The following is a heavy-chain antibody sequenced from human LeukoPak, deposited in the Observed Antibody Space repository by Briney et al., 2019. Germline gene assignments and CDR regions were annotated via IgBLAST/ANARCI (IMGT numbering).Heavy chain of an antibody. CDR3: ARVRRQVGSRWFDS. V-gene: IGHV3-53*01. CDR1: GFPFTNNY. D-gene: IGHD1-26*01. J-gene: IGHJ5*01. CDR2: INIGGSV. Sequence: GGSLRLSCAASGFPFTNNYMSWVRQAPGKWLEWVSVINIGGSVSYADSVKGRFTISRDNSNSTLYLQMNSLRVEDTALYYCARVRRQVGSRWFDSWGQGTLVTVSS.